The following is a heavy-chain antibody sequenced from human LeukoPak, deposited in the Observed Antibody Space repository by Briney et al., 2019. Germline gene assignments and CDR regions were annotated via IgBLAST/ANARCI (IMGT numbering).Heavy chain of an antibody. J-gene: IGHJ5*02. Sequence: GGSLRLSCAASGFTFSSYGMHWVRQAPGKGLEWVAVISYDGSNKYYADSVKGRFTISRDNSKNTLYLQMNSLRAEDTAVYYCAKDLIRSGFGELFPLTWGQGTLFTVSS. D-gene: IGHD3-10*01. CDR3: AKDLIRSGFGELFPLT. V-gene: IGHV3-30*18. CDR1: GFTFSSYG. CDR2: ISYDGSNK.